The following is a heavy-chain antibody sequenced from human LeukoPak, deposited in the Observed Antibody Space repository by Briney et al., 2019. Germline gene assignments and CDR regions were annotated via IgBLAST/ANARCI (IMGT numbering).Heavy chain of an antibody. Sequence: GGSLRLSCAASGFTVSSNYMSWVRQAPGKVLEWVSVIYSGGSTYYADSVKGRFTISRDNSKNTLYLQMNSLRAEDTAVYYCARESSGYFDYWGQGTLVTVSS. J-gene: IGHJ4*02. V-gene: IGHV3-66*01. CDR1: GFTVSSNY. CDR2: IYSGGST. D-gene: IGHD3-22*01. CDR3: ARESSGYFDY.